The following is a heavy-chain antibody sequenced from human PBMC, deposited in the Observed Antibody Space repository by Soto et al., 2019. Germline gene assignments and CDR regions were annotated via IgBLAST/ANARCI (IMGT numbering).Heavy chain of an antibody. D-gene: IGHD3-22*01. V-gene: IGHV1-69*13. J-gene: IGHJ1*01. CDR3: ARDGHSHYYDSSGAQHPHRWFQH. Sequence: AASVKVSCKASGGTFSSYAISWVRQAPGQGLEWMGGIIPIFGTANYAQKFQGRVTITADESTSTAYMELSSLRSEDTAVYYCARDGHSHYYDSSGAQHPHRWFQHCGQGTLVTVSS. CDR1: GGTFSSYA. CDR2: IIPIFGTA.